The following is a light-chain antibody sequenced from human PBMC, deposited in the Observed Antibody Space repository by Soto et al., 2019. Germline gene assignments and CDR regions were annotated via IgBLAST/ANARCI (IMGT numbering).Light chain of an antibody. CDR1: QDIRSR. CDR2: SAT. CDR3: QQANILPPV. Sequence: IEMTPSPSSVSASVGDRVTITCRASQDIRSRLAWYQHKPGKAPNLLIYSATTLQSGVPYRFSGSGSRTYFTLTISSLQPEDFATYYCQQANILPPVFGGGTRVEI. J-gene: IGKJ4*01. V-gene: IGKV1-12*01.